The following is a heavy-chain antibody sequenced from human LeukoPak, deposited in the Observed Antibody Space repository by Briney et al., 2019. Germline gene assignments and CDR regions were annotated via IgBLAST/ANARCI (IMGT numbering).Heavy chain of an antibody. CDR3: ARGLPGRDAFDV. CDR1: GGSLSSFY. D-gene: IGHD3-16*01. V-gene: IGHV4-59*01. Sequence: SETLSLTRTVSGGSLSSFYWNWIRQPHGKGLEWVGYVFYSGNTNYNPSLGRRVPISEDTSKNQFSLKLNSLTAADTAVYCCARGLPGRDAFDVWGQGTVVTVSS. J-gene: IGHJ3*01. CDR2: VFYSGNT.